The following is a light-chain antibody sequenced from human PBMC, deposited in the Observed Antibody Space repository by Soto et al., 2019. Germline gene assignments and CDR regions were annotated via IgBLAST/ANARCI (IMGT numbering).Light chain of an antibody. V-gene: IGLV1-40*01. CDR1: SSNIGAGY. CDR3: QSYDSSLSGSV. J-gene: IGLJ3*02. CDR2: GNS. Sequence: QSVLTQPPSVSGAPGQRVTISCTGSSSNIGAGYVHWYQQLPGTAPKLLIYGNSNRPSGVPDRFSGSKSGTSASLAITGLQAEYEADYYCQSYDSSLSGSVFGGGTKVTVL.